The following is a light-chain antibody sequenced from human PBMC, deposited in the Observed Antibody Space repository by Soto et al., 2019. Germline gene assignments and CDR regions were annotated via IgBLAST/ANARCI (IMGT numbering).Light chain of an antibody. CDR1: QSVSNNY. J-gene: IGKJ1*01. Sequence: ESVLTQSPGTLSLSPGGRATLSCRASQSVSNNYLAWYQQKPGQAPRLLIYGASNRATGIPDRFSGSGSGTDFTLTISRLEPEDFAVYYCQQYGSSGTFGQGTKVDI. CDR3: QQYGSSGT. CDR2: GAS. V-gene: IGKV3-20*01.